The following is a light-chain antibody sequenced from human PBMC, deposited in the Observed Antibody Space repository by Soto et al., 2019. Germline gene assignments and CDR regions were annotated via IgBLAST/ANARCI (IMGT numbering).Light chain of an antibody. CDR1: SSDIGGYDY. Sequence: QSVLTQPASVSGSPGQSITISCTGTSSDIGGYDYVSWYRQHPGKAPKLLIYEVIHRPSGVSNRFSGSKSGNTASLTISGLQADDEADYYCSTFAVSPVIFGGGTKVTVL. V-gene: IGLV2-14*01. CDR3: STFAVSPVI. CDR2: EVI. J-gene: IGLJ2*01.